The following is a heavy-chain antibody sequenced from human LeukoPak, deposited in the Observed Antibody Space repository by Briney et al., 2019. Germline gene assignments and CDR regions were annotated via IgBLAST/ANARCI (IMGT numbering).Heavy chain of an antibody. CDR3: ARRGDGGRSFDY. CDR2: ISYDGRNK. J-gene: IGHJ4*02. Sequence: GGSLRLSCAASGFTFSNYAMHWVRQAPGKGLEWVAVISYDGRNKYHADSVKGRFTISRDNSKNTLYLQMNSLRAEDTALYYCARRGDGGRSFDYWGQGTLVTVSS. CDR1: GFTFSNYA. D-gene: IGHD4-23*01. V-gene: IGHV3-30*04.